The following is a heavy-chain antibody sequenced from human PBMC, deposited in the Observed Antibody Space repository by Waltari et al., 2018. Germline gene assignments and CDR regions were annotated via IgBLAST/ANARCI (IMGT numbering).Heavy chain of an antibody. Sequence: QLQLQESGPGLVKPSETLSLTCTVSGGSISSTSYYWGWIRQPPGKGLEWIGSIHFSGSTYYTPSLKSRVTISVDTSTNQFSLKLNSGTASDTAVYYCARHVSRSSSWATWGQGTLVTVSS. CDR2: IHFSGST. CDR3: ARHVSRSSSWAT. D-gene: IGHD6-13*01. V-gene: IGHV4-39*01. CDR1: GGSISSTSYY. J-gene: IGHJ1*01.